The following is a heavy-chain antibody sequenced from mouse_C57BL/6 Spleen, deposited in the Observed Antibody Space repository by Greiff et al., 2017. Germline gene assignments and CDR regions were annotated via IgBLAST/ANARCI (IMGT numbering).Heavy chain of an antibody. CDR3: ARRGLGQGYFDY. V-gene: IGHV1-52*01. CDR2: IDPSDSEN. J-gene: IGHJ2*01. CDR1: GYTFTSYW. D-gene: IGHD4-1*01. Sequence: QVQLQQPGAELVRPGSSVKLSCKASGYTFTSYWMHWVKQRPIQGLEWIGNIDPSDSENHYNQKFKDKDTLTVDKSSSTAYMQLSSLTTEDSAVYYCARRGLGQGYFDYWGQGTTLTVSS.